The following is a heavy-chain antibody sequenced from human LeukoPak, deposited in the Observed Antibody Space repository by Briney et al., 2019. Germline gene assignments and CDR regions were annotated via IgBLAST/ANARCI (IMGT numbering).Heavy chain of an antibody. Sequence: GGSLRLSCAASGFTFSSYAMHWVRQAPGRGLEWVAVISYDGSNKYYADSVKGRLTISRDNSKNTLYLQMNSLRAEDTAVFYCARVVGSYYGMDVRGQGTTVTVSS. CDR3: ARVVGSYYGMDV. CDR1: GFTFSSYA. J-gene: IGHJ6*02. D-gene: IGHD1-26*01. CDR2: ISYDGSNK. V-gene: IGHV3-30*04.